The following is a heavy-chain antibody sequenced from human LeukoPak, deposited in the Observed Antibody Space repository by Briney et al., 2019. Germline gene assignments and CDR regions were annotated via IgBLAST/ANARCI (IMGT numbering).Heavy chain of an antibody. CDR1: GFTFSSYC. J-gene: IGHJ4*02. D-gene: IGHD3-10*01. CDR2: ISGNSSTI. CDR3: AKAGSLRYYFDY. Sequence: AGGSLRLSCAASGFTFSSYCMTWVRQAPGKGLEWVSYISGNSSTIYYADSVKGRFTVSRDNSKNSLYLQMNRLRTEDTALYSCAKAGSLRYYFDYWGQGTLVTVSS. V-gene: IGHV3-48*04.